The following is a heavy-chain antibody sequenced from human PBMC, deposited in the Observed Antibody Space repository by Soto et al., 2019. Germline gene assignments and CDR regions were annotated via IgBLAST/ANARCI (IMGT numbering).Heavy chain of an antibody. Sequence: QVQLVQSGAEVKKPGASVKVSCKASGYTFTSYDINWVRQATVQGLEWMGWMNPNSGNTAYAQKFQGRVTMTRNTSISTAYMELSSLRSEDTALYYCAREKSYGMDVWGQGTTVTVSS. CDR1: GYTFTSYD. CDR2: MNPNSGNT. V-gene: IGHV1-8*01. CDR3: AREKSYGMDV. J-gene: IGHJ6*02.